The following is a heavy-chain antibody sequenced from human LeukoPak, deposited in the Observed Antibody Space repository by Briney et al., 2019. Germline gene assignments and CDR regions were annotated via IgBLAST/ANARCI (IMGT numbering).Heavy chain of an antibody. Sequence: SETLSLTCNVSRYSISSGYYWGWIRQPPGKGLEWIGNIYHSGSTYYNPSLKSRVTISVDTSKNQFSLKLSSVTAADTAVYYCARDRLEGDNVGAFDIWGQGTMVTVSS. CDR1: RYSISSGYY. CDR3: ARDRLEGDNVGAFDI. CDR2: IYHSGST. J-gene: IGHJ3*02. D-gene: IGHD2-21*02. V-gene: IGHV4-38-2*02.